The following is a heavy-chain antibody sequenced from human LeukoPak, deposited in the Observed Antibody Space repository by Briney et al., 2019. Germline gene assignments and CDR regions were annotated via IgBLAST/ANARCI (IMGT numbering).Heavy chain of an antibody. CDR2: INHSGST. Sequence: SETLSLTCAVYGGSFSGYYWSWIRQPPGKGLEWIGEINHSGSTNYNPSLKSRVTISVDTSKNQFSLKLSPVTAADTAVYYCARGRPSNDFWSGYYGAGTYFDYWGQGTLVTVSS. V-gene: IGHV4-34*01. CDR1: GGSFSGYY. J-gene: IGHJ4*02. CDR3: ARGRPSNDFWSGYYGAGTYFDY. D-gene: IGHD3-3*01.